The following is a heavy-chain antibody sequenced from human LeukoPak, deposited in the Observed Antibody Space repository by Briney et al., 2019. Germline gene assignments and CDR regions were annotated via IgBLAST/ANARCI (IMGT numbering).Heavy chain of an antibody. Sequence: ETLSLTCTVSGGSISSNYMSWVRQAPGKGLEWVSVIYSGGSTYYADSVKGRFTISRDNSKNTLYLQMKNLRAEDTAVYYCAKDGAWLRFDDWGQGILVTVSS. D-gene: IGHD5-12*01. CDR2: IYSGGST. CDR1: GGSISSNY. CDR3: AKDGAWLRFDD. J-gene: IGHJ4*02. V-gene: IGHV3-53*01.